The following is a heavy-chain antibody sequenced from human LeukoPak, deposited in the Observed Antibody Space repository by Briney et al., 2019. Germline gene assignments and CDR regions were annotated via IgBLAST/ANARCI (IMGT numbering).Heavy chain of an antibody. V-gene: IGHV4-4*07. D-gene: IGHD1-1*01. CDR2: IYTSSST. J-gene: IGHJ6*03. CDR3: GRELRTGRQEHYYYYYYMDV. Sequence: SETLSLTCTVSGCTISSYYWRWLRQPAGKGLEWIGRIYTSSSTNSKPSLKSRVTMSVDTSKNQFFVQLSSVTAATAADYCCGRELRTGRQEHYYYYYYMDVWGKGTMVTVSS. CDR1: GCTISSYY.